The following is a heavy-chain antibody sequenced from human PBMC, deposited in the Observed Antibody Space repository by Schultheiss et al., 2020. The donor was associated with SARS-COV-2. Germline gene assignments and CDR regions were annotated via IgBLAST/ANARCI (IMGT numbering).Heavy chain of an antibody. CDR1: GFTFSDYY. CDR3: AKDLQDFYGDYDWFDP. J-gene: IGHJ5*02. D-gene: IGHD4-17*01. CDR2: ISSSGSTI. Sequence: GGSLRLSCAASGFTFSDYYMSWIRQAPGKGLEWVSYISSSGSTIYYADSVKGRFTISRDNAKNSLYLQMNSLRAEDTAVYYCAKDLQDFYGDYDWFDPWGQGTLVTVSS. V-gene: IGHV3-11*01.